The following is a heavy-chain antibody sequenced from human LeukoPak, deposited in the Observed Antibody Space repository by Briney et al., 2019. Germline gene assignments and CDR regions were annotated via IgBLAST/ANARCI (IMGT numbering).Heavy chain of an antibody. J-gene: IGHJ4*02. D-gene: IGHD2-2*01. Sequence: SQTLSLTCTVSGGSISSGGYYWSWIRQHPGKGLEWIGYIYYSGSTYYNPSLKSRVTISVDTSKNQFSLKLSSVTAADTAVYYCARGGGYCSSTSCYGFSATGSFDYWGQGTLVTVSS. CDR3: ARGGGYCSSTSCYGFSATGSFDY. CDR2: IYYSGST. CDR1: GGSISSGGYY. V-gene: IGHV4-31*03.